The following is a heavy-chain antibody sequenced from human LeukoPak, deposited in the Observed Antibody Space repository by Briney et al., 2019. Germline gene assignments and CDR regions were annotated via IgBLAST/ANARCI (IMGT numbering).Heavy chain of an antibody. V-gene: IGHV1-8*01. J-gene: IGHJ3*02. D-gene: IGHD6-19*01. CDR1: GYTFTSYD. CDR2: MNPNSGNT. CDR3: ARVAVAGTIAFDI. Sequence: GASVKVSCKASGYTFTSYDINWVRQATGQGLEWMGWMNPNSGNTGCAQKFQGRVTMTRNTSISTAYMELSSLRSEDTAVYYCARVAVAGTIAFDIWGQGTMVTVSS.